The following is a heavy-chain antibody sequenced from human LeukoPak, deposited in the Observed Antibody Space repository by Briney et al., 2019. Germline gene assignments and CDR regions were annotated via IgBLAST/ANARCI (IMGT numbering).Heavy chain of an antibody. D-gene: IGHD2-15*01. V-gene: IGHV1-2*02. J-gene: IGHJ4*02. CDR1: GYTFTGYY. CDR3: ARASVGGGSCYLYDY. Sequence: ASVKVSCKASGYTFTGYYMHWVRQAPGQGLEWMGWINPNSGGTNYAQKFQGRVTMTRDTSISTAYMELSRLRSDDTAVYYCARASVGGGSCYLYDYWGQGTLVTVSS. CDR2: INPNSGGT.